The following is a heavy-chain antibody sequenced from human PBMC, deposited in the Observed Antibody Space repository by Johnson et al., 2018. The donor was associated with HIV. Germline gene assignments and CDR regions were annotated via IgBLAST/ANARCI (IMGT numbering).Heavy chain of an antibody. CDR3: ARAKVNWTQGAFDI. CDR1: GFTFSSYW. CDR2: IRYDGSNK. Sequence: QVQLVESGGGLVQPGGSLRLSCAASGFTFSSYWMSWVRQAPGKGLEWVAFIRYDGSNKYYADSVKGRLTISRDSSRNTLYLEMNSLRAEDTAVYYCARAKVNWTQGAFDIWGQGTMVTVSS. V-gene: IGHV3-30*02. J-gene: IGHJ3*02. D-gene: IGHD1-1*01.